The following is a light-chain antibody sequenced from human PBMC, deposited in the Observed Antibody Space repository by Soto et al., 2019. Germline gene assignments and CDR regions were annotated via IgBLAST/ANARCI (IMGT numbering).Light chain of an antibody. CDR3: QQRSNWPRLT. V-gene: IGKV3-11*01. CDR1: QSVSSY. CDR2: DAS. Sequence: EIVLTQSPATLSLSPGERATLSCRASQSVSSYLAWYQQKPGQAPRLLIYDASNRGTGIPARFSGSGSGTDFTLTISSLEPVDFAVYYCQQRSNWPRLTFGGGTKVEIK. J-gene: IGKJ4*01.